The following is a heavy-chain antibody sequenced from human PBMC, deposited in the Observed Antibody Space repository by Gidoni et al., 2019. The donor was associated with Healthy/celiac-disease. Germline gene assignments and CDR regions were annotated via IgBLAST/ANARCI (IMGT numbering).Heavy chain of an antibody. CDR2: ISSSGSTI. V-gene: IGHV3-11*01. J-gene: IGHJ4*02. CDR3: AKGSCYLDY. D-gene: IGHD3-22*01. Sequence: QVPLVESGGGLVKLGGFLRLSCAASGLTFSDYYMSWIRQAPGKGLGWVSYISSSGSTIYYADFVKCLFTITRDNAKNSLYLQMNSLRAEDTAVYYCAKGSCYLDYWGQGTLVTVSS. CDR1: GLTFSDYY.